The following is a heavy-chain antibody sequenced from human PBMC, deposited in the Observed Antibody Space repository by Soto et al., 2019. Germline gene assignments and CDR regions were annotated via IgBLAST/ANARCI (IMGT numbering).Heavy chain of an antibody. V-gene: IGHV1-3*01. CDR1: GYTLTSYA. D-gene: IGHD3-3*01. CDR2: INAGNGNT. CDR3: VSAMEWPGEHYGMDV. Sequence: AAVKVSCKASGYTLTSYAMHWVRQAPGQRLEWMGWINAGNGNTKYSQKFQGRVTITRDTSASTAYMELSSLRSEDTAVYYSVSAMEWPGEHYGMDVWGQGTTVTVSS. J-gene: IGHJ6*02.